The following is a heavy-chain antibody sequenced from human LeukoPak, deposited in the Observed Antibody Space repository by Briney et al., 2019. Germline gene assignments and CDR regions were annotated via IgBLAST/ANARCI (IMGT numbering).Heavy chain of an antibody. CDR2: INPNSGGT. Sequence: ASVKVSCTASGYTFTGYYMHWVRQAPGQGLEWMGWINPNSGGTNYAQKFQGRVTMTRDTSISTAYMELSRLRSDDTAVYYCARVDSSGYYYPYWGQGTLVTVSS. V-gene: IGHV1-2*02. CDR3: ARVDSSGYYYPY. J-gene: IGHJ4*02. D-gene: IGHD3-22*01. CDR1: GYTFTGYY.